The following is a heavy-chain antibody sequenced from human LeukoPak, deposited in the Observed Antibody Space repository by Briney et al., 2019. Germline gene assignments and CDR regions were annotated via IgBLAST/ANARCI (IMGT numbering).Heavy chain of an antibody. CDR2: SSSSSSYT. D-gene: IGHD3-22*01. CDR1: GFTFSSCN. J-gene: IGHJ4*02. Sequence: GGSLRLSCAASGFTFSSCNMNWVRQAPGQGLEWVSYSSSSSSYTNYADSVKGRFTISRDNAKNSLYLQMSSLRAEDTAVYYCARGHHYDSSGCLDYWGQGALVTVSS. CDR3: ARGHHYDSSGCLDY. V-gene: IGHV3-21*05.